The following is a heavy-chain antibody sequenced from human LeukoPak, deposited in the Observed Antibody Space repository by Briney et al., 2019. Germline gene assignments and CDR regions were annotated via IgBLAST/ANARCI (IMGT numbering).Heavy chain of an antibody. CDR2: IKQDGSEK. Sequence: GGSLRLSCAASGFTFSSYWMSWVRQAPGKGLEWVANIKQDGSEKYYVDSVKGRFTISRDNAKNSLYLQMNSLRAEDTAVYYCARTVTHYDYVWGSYLTHYFDYWGQGTLVTVSS. J-gene: IGHJ4*02. CDR3: ARTVTHYDYVWGSYLTHYFDY. V-gene: IGHV3-7*01. CDR1: GFTFSSYW. D-gene: IGHD3-16*02.